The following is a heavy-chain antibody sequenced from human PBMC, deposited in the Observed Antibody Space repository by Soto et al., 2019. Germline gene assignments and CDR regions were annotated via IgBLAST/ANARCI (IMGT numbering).Heavy chain of an antibody. CDR2: ISYDGRNE. J-gene: IGHJ6*02. V-gene: IGHV3-30*04. D-gene: IGHD3-3*01. CDR1: GFSLSGYA. CDR3: ARSLHGSGFIRDAMDV. Sequence: QVQVVESGGGVVQPGRSLRLSCAASGFSLSGYAVHWVRQAPGKGLDWVAAISYDGRNEYYADSVKGRFTISRDNSKNRLYLEMNSLRAEDSALYYCARSLHGSGFIRDAMDVWGQGTTVTVSS.